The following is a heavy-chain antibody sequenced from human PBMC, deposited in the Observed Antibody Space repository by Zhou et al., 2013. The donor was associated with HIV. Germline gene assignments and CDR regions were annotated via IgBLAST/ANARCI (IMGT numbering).Heavy chain of an antibody. J-gene: IGHJ4*02. D-gene: IGHD6-6*01. CDR1: GYTFTGFY. V-gene: IGHV1-2*02. CDR3: ARDLRGLRPSDY. Sequence: QVQLVQSGAEVKKPGASVKVSCRASGYTFTGFYMNWVRQVPGQGLEWLGWINAKTGDTKYAPKFEGRVTMTRDTSISTAYMELSRLRSDDTALYYCARDLRGLRPSDYWGQGSLVTVSS. CDR2: INAKTGDT.